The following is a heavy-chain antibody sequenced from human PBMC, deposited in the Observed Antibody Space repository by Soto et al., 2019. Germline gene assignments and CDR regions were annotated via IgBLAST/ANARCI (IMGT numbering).Heavy chain of an antibody. J-gene: IGHJ4*02. CDR1: AVSISDYY. CDR2: ISYSGNS. CDR3: ATQIPWERVFDY. Sequence: QVQVQESGPGLVKPSETLSLTCTVSAVSISDYYWSWLRQPPGKGLEWLGYISYSGNSNYNPSLKCRVPITVATSKNHFSRKLTSLTAADTAVDFCATQIPWERVFDYWGQGVLVNVSS. V-gene: IGHV4-59*01. D-gene: IGHD1-26*01.